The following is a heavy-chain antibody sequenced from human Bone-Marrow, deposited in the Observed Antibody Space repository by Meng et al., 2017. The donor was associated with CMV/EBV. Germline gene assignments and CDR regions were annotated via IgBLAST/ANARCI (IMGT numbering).Heavy chain of an antibody. V-gene: IGHV1-8*01. Sequence: ASVKVSCKASGYTFTSYDINWVRQATGQGLEWMGWMNPNSGNTGYAQKFQGRVTMTRNTSISTAYMELSSLRSEDTAVYYCARDQGSSSATYGMDVWGQGTTVTVSS. D-gene: IGHD6-6*01. CDR1: GYTFTSYD. J-gene: IGHJ6*02. CDR2: MNPNSGNT. CDR3: ARDQGSSSATYGMDV.